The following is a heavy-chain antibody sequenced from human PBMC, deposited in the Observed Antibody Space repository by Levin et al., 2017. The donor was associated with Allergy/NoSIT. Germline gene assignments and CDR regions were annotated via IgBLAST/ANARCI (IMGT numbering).Heavy chain of an antibody. CDR1: GYSFTSYW. D-gene: IGHD2-2*01. J-gene: IGHJ5*02. Sequence: GESLKISCKGSGYSFTSYWIGWVRQMPGKGLEWMGIIYPGDSDTRYSPSFQGQVTISADKSISTAYLQWSSLKASDTAMYYCARRGDCSSTSCYDLGGWFDPWGQGTLVTVSS. CDR2: IYPGDSDT. CDR3: ARRGDCSSTSCYDLGGWFDP. V-gene: IGHV5-51*01.